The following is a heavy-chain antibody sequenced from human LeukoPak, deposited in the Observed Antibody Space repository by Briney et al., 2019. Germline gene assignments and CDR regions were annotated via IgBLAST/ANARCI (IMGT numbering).Heavy chain of an antibody. CDR2: ISAATGNS. CDR1: GFTFGDYY. CDR3: ARRRTNPDRDFDN. D-gene: IGHD2-8*01. J-gene: IGHJ4*02. Sequence: GGSLRLSCAASGFTFGDYYMSWIRQAPGKGLEWVSFISAATGNSYFADSVEGRFTISRDNSKNTLYLHMNSLRAEDTAVYFCARRRTNPDRDFDNWGQGTLVTVSS. V-gene: IGHV3-11*03.